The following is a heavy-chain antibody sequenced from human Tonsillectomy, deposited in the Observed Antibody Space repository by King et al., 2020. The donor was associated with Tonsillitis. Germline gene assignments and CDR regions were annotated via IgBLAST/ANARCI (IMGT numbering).Heavy chain of an antibody. D-gene: IGHD2-21*02. J-gene: IGHJ3*02. V-gene: IGHV5-51*03. CDR1: GYSFTSYW. CDR3: ASPRYCGGDCYYGAFDI. CDR2: IYPGDSDT. Sequence: QLVQSGAEVKKPGASLKISCKGSGYSFTSYWIGWVRQMPGKGLEWMGIIYPGDSDTRYNPSFQGQVTISAVQSISTAYLQWSSLKASDTAMYYCASPRYCGGDCYYGAFDIWGQGTMVTVSS.